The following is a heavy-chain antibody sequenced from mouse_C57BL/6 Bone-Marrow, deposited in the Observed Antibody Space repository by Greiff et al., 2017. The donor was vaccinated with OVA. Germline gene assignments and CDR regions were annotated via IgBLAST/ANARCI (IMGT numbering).Heavy chain of an antibody. J-gene: IGHJ4*01. Sequence: EVKLMESGPGLVKPSQSLSLTCSVTGYSITSGYYWNWIRQFPGNKLEWMGYISYDGSNNSNPSLKNRISITRDTAKNQFFLKLNSVTTEDTATYYCAREELGAYWGQGTSVTVSS. CDR3: AREELGAY. V-gene: IGHV3-6*01. CDR1: GYSITSGYY. CDR2: ISYDGSN. D-gene: IGHD4-1*01.